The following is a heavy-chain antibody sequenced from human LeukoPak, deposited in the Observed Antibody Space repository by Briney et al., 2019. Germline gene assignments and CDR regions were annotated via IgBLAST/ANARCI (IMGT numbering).Heavy chain of an antibody. V-gene: IGHV4-4*02. CDR1: GGSISSSNW. CDR2: IYHSGST. D-gene: IGHD5-12*01. Sequence: SETLSLTCAVSGGSISSSNWWSWVRQPPGKGLEWIGEIYHSGSTNYNPSLKSRVTISVDKSKNQFSLKLSSVTAADTTVYYCARDRRTDIVATAGLDYWGQGTLVTVSS. CDR3: ARDRRTDIVATAGLDY. J-gene: IGHJ4*02.